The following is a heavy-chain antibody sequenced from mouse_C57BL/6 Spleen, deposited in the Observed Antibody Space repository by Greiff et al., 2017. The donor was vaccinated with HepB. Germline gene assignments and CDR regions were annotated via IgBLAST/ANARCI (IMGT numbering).Heavy chain of an antibody. D-gene: IGHD2-4*01. V-gene: IGHV1-18*01. CDR2: INPNNGGT. CDR1: GYTFTDYN. CDR3: ARTDYPAWFAY. J-gene: IGHJ3*01. Sequence: EVQLVESGPELVKPGASVKIPCKASGYTFTDYNMDWVKQSHGKSLEWIGDINPNNGGTIYNQKFKGKATLTVDKSSSTAYMELRSLTSEDTAVYYCARTDYPAWFAYWGQGTLVTVSA.